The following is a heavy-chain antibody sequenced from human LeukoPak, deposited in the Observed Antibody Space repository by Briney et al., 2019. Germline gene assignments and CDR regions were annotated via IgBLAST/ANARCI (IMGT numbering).Heavy chain of an antibody. CDR1: GFNFRSFG. CDR3: AELRDCYSHF. CDR2: VTGSGSST. D-gene: IGHD5-24*01. Sequence: GSLRLSCAASGFNFRSFGMTWVRQAPGKGLEWVSSVTGSGSSTYYADSVQGRFTISRDKSKGTLYLQMNSLRAADTALYFCAELRDCYSHFRGQGTLVTVSS. V-gene: IGHV3-23*01. J-gene: IGHJ4*02.